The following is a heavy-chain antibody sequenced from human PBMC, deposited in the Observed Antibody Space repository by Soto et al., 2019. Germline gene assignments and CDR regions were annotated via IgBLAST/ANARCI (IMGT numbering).Heavy chain of an antibody. CDR1: GFTFNRNA. Sequence: GGSLRLSCAGSGFTFNRNATSWVRQAPGKGLEWVSGITGNSAFTYYADSVKGRFIISRDNSKNTLYLQINTLRVEDTAVYYCAKNRAYDYDAFDVWGQGTVVTVSS. J-gene: IGHJ3*01. CDR3: AKNRAYDYDAFDV. V-gene: IGHV3-23*01. CDR2: ITGNSAFT. D-gene: IGHD3-16*01.